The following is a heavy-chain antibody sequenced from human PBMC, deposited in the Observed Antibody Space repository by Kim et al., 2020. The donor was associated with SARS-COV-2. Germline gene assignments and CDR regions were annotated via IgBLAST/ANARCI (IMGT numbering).Heavy chain of an antibody. J-gene: IGHJ6*02. CDR2: IIPNSGDT. Sequence: ASVKVSCKASGYTFMGHYIHWVRQAPGQGLEWMGWIIPNSGDTNYAQRFQGRVTMTRDTFSSTAYMELSRLTSDDTAVYYCSRDRRYYFYVTYSAMDVGG. CDR1: GYTFMGHY. CDR3: SRDRRYYFYVTYSAMDV. V-gene: IGHV1-2*02. D-gene: IGHD3-22*01.